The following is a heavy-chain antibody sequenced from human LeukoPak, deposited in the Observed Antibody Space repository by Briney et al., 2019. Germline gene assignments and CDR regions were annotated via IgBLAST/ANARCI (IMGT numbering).Heavy chain of an antibody. D-gene: IGHD6-13*01. Sequence: SETLFLTCAVYGGSFSGYYWSWIRQPPGKGLEWIGEINHSGSTNYNPSLKSRVTISVDTSKNQFSLKLSSVTAADTAVYYCATGRIAAAATVYYFDYWGQGTLVTVSS. CDR2: INHSGST. CDR1: GGSFSGYY. CDR3: ATGRIAAAATVYYFDY. J-gene: IGHJ4*02. V-gene: IGHV4-34*01.